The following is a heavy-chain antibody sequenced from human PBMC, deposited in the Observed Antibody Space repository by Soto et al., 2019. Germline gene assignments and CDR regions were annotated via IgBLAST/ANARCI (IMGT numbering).Heavy chain of an antibody. CDR3: ARMASFGSLNWFDP. J-gene: IGHJ5*02. Sequence: GASVKVSCKASGYTFTNNDVTWVRQATGQGLEWMGWMNPGSGDTGYAQKFQGRVTMTRNISIATVYMELSSLRSEDTAIYYCARMASFGSLNWFDPWGQGTLVTVS. V-gene: IGHV1-8*01. D-gene: IGHD5-18*01. CDR1: GYTFTNND. CDR2: MNPGSGDT.